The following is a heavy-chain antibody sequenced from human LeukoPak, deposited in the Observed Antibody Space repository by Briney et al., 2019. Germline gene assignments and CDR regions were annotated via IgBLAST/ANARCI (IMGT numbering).Heavy chain of an antibody. CDR2: IYYSGST. Sequence: PSETLSLTCTVSGGSISRSRYFWGWIRQPPGKGLEWIGSIYYSGSTYYNPSLKSRVTISVDTSKNQFSLKLSSVTAADTAVYYCARDQVVPAAMRGAFDIWGQGTMVTVSS. D-gene: IGHD2-2*01. V-gene: IGHV4-39*07. CDR1: GGSISRSRYF. J-gene: IGHJ3*02. CDR3: ARDQVVPAAMRGAFDI.